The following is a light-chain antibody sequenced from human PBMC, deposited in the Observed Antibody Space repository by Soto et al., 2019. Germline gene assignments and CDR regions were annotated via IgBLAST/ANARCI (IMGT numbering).Light chain of an antibody. V-gene: IGKV3-20*01. CDR1: QSVSSSY. CDR2: GAS. Sequence: DIGLTQSPGTLSLSPGDRATLSCRASQSVSSSYLAWYQQKPGQTHRLLVHGASSKATGLPARFSGSGSGTDFTLTISRLQPEDFAIYYCQQYNNYPHTFGQGTTLEIK. J-gene: IGKJ2*01. CDR3: QQYNNYPHT.